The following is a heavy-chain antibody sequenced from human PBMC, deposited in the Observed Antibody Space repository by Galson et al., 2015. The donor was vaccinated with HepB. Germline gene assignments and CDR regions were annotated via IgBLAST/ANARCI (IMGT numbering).Heavy chain of an antibody. V-gene: IGHV3-23*01. D-gene: IGHD3-10*01. J-gene: IGHJ4*02. CDR3: ANSYGPPPVYFDY. CDR2: ISGNGGST. CDR1: RFTFSSYA. Sequence: SLRLSCAASRFTFSSYAMSWVRQAPGKGLEWVSTISGNGGSTYYADSVKGRFTISRDNSKNTLYLRMNSLRAEDTATYYCANSYGPPPVYFDYCRQGTLLTASS.